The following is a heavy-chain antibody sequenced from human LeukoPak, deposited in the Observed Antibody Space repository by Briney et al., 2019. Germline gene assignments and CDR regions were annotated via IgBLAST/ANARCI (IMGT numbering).Heavy chain of an antibody. V-gene: IGHV1-18*01. CDR2: ISAYKGNT. Sequence: GASVKVSCKASGYTFISYGISWVRQAPGQGLEWMGWISAYKGNTNYAQKLQGRVTMTTDTSTSTAYMELRSLRSDDTAVYYCAGGGRYYDILAGYYNVRYFDYWGQGTLVTVSS. J-gene: IGHJ4*02. CDR1: GYTFISYG. CDR3: AGGGRYYDILAGYYNVRYFDY. D-gene: IGHD3-9*01.